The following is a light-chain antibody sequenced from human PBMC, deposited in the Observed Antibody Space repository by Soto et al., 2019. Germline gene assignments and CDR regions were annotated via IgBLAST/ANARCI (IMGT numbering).Light chain of an antibody. Sequence: DIQMTQSPSSLSASVGDRFTIACQASQDIDKFLNWYQQKPGKAPKPLIYAASTLQSGVPSRFSGSGSGAEFTLTISSLQPEDFATYYCQQLNSYPLTFGPGTKVDIK. J-gene: IGKJ3*01. V-gene: IGKV1-17*01. CDR1: QDIDKF. CDR3: QQLNSYPLT. CDR2: AAS.